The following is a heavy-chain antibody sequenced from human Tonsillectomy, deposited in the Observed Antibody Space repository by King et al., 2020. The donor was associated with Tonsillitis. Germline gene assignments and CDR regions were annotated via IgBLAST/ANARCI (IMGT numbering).Heavy chain of an antibody. CDR1: GYSFAAYS. J-gene: IGHJ4*02. D-gene: IGHD3-22*01. CDR3: ARDDDSSGYSHTFDS. CDR2: INPNSGGT. Sequence: VQLVESGAEVKKPGASVKVSCKASGYSFAAYSIHWVRQAPGQGLEWMGRINPNSGGTNYAQKFQGRVTMTRDTSIGTTYMELSRLRSDDMAVYFCARDDDSSGYSHTFDSWGQGPLVTVSS. V-gene: IGHV1-2*06.